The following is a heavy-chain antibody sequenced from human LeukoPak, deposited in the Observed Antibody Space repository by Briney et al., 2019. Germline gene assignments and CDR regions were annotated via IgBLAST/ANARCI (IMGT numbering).Heavy chain of an antibody. V-gene: IGHV3-53*01. CDR1: GFTVSSNY. Sequence: GGSLRLSCAASGFTVSSNYMSWVRQAPGKGLEWVSVIYSGGSTYYADSVKGRFTISRDNSKNTLYLQMNSLRAEDTAVYYCARVRRPYSSSCYRVNWFDPWGQGTLVTVSS. CDR3: ARVRRPYSSSCYRVNWFDP. D-gene: IGHD6-13*01. CDR2: IYSGGST. J-gene: IGHJ5*02.